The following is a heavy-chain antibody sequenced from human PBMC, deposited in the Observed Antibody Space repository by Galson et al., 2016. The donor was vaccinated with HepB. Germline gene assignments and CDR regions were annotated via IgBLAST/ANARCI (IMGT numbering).Heavy chain of an antibody. J-gene: IGHJ3*01. CDR2: IWSDATNK. CDR3: ARPGTLIIVTDGVDC. V-gene: IGHV3-33*01. D-gene: IGHD3-22*01. Sequence: SLRLSCAASGFTFSRYAIHWVRQAPGKGLEWVAVIWSDATNKYYADSVKGRFTISRDNSKNTLYLQMNSLRGDDTAVYYCARPGTLIIVTDGVDCWGQGTMVTVSS. CDR1: GFTFSRYA.